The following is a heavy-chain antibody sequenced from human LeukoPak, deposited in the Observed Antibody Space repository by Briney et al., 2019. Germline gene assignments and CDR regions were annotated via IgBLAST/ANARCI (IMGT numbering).Heavy chain of an antibody. Sequence: GGSLRLSCAASGFTFSSYAMSWVRQAPGKGLEWVSAISGSGGSTYYADSVKGRFTISGDNSKNTLYLQMNSLRAEDTAVYYCAKNDIVVVVAATRRFDPWGQGTLVTVSS. CDR3: AKNDIVVVVAATRRFDP. CDR1: GFTFSSYA. J-gene: IGHJ5*02. CDR2: ISGSGGST. D-gene: IGHD2-15*01. V-gene: IGHV3-23*01.